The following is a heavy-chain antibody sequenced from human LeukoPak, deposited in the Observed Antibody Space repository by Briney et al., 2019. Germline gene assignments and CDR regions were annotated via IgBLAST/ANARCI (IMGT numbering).Heavy chain of an antibody. CDR3: ARDGVYSRNFDAFDI. CDR1: GYTFTDYY. Sequence: GASVKVSCEASGYTFTDYYLHWVRQAPGQGLEWMGWINPNSGGTKCAQKFQGRVAMTRDTSISTAYMELNSLGSDDTAVYYCARDGVYSRNFDAFDIWGQGTMVTVSS. V-gene: IGHV1-2*02. J-gene: IGHJ3*02. D-gene: IGHD6-13*01. CDR2: INPNSGGT.